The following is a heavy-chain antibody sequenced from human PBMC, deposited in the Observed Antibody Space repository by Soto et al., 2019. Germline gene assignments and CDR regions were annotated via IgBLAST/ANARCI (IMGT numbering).Heavy chain of an antibody. J-gene: IGHJ4*02. CDR1: GGSLSGATYS. CDR3: ARSRDFDY. CDR2: IFPSRTT. V-gene: IGHV4-30-2*01. Sequence: PSETLSLTCGVSGGSLSGATYSWNWIRQPPGKGLEWIGYIFPSRTTYYNPSLKSRVTISIDVSKNQFSLSLRSLTAADTAVYYCARSRDFDYWSQGTLVTVSS.